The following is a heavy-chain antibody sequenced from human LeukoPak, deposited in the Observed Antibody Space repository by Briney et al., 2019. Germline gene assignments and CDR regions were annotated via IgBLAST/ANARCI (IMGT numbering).Heavy chain of an antibody. CDR1: GGSFSGYY. V-gene: IGHV4-34*01. CDR2: INHSGST. CDR3: ARGPNYYDSSGYYYPFDY. D-gene: IGHD3-22*01. J-gene: IGHJ4*02. Sequence: PSETLSLTCAVYGGSFSGYYWSWIRQPPGKGLEWIGEINHSGSTNYNPSLKSRVTISVDTSKNQFSLKLSSVTAADTAVYYCARGPNYYDSSGYYYPFDYWGQGTLVTVSS.